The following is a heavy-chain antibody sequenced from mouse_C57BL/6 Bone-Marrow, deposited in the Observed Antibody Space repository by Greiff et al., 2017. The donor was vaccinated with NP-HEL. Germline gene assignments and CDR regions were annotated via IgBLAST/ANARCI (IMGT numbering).Heavy chain of an antibody. Sequence: QVQLQQSGAELARPGASVKLSCKASGYTFTSYGISWVKQRTGQGLEWIGEIYPRSGNTYYNEKFKGKATLTADKSSSTAYMELRSLTSEDSAVYFCARIYYYGSSYWYFDVWGTGTTVTVSS. V-gene: IGHV1-81*01. D-gene: IGHD1-1*01. CDR2: IYPRSGNT. CDR1: GYTFTSYG. CDR3: ARIYYYGSSYWYFDV. J-gene: IGHJ1*03.